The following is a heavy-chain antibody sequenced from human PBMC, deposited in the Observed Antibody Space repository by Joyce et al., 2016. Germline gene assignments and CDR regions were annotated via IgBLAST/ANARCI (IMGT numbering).Heavy chain of an antibody. CDR2: ISGSGGST. Sequence: EVQLLESGGGLVQPGGSLRLSCAASGLTFRNYAMSWGRQAPGKGLEWVSEISGSGGSTYYADPVKGRFTISRDNSKNTLYLQMNSLGAEDTAIYYCAKDMYGDYTSDAFDIWGQGTMVTVSS. CDR3: AKDMYGDYTSDAFDI. V-gene: IGHV3-23*01. J-gene: IGHJ3*02. D-gene: IGHD4-17*01. CDR1: GLTFRNYA.